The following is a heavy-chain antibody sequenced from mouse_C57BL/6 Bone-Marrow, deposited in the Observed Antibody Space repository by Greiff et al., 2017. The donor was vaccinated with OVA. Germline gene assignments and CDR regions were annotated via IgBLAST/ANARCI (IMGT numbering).Heavy chain of an antibody. V-gene: IGHV3-8*01. Sequence: EVHLVESGPGLAKPSQTLSLTCSVTGYSITSDYWNWIRKFPGNKLEYMGYISYSGSTYSNPSLKSRISITRDTSKNQYYLQLNSVTTEDTATYDCARIPYYGSSRYFDVWGTGTTVTVSS. CDR2: ISYSGST. D-gene: IGHD1-1*01. J-gene: IGHJ1*03. CDR1: GYSITSDY. CDR3: ARIPYYGSSRYFDV.